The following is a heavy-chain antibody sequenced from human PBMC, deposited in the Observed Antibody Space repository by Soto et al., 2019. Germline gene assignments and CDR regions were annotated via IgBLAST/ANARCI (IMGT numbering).Heavy chain of an antibody. CDR2: ISSSSSFR. J-gene: IGHJ4*02. D-gene: IGHD2-21*01. Sequence: GGSLRLSCAASGFTFTNHNMNWVRQAPGKGLEWCSSISSSSSFRNYTDSVKGRFSISRDNDKNLVYLQMDSLRAEDTAVYYCARDEPHSVLVVVATYDFWGQGTLVTVSS. V-gene: IGHV3-21*01. CDR1: GFTFTNHN. CDR3: ARDEPHSVLVVVATYDF.